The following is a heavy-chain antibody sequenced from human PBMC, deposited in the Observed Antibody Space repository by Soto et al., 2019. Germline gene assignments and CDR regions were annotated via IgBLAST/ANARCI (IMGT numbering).Heavy chain of an antibody. V-gene: IGHV3-66*01. J-gene: IGHJ4*02. CDR2: IYSGGST. D-gene: IGHD3-16*02. CDR3: ARVGLYYDYIWGSYRQYYFDY. Sequence: GGSLRLSCAASGFTVSSNYMSWVRQAPGKGLEWVSVIYSGGSTYYADSVKGRFTISRDNSKNTLYLQMNSLRAEDTAVYYCARVGLYYDYIWGSYRQYYFDYWGQGTLVTVSS. CDR1: GFTVSSNY.